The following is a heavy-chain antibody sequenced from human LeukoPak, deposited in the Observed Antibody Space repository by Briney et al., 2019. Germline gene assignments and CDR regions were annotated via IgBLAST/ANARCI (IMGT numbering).Heavy chain of an antibody. CDR3: ARDCTSTSCPYYYYYYMDV. CDR1: GYTFTSYG. J-gene: IGHJ6*03. V-gene: IGHV1-18*01. Sequence: ASVKVPCKASGYTFTSYGISWVRQAPGQGLEWMGWISAYNGNTNYAQKLQGRVTTTTDTSTSTAYMELRSLRSDDTAVYYRARDCTSTSCPYYYYYYMDVWGKGTTVTVSS. D-gene: IGHD2-2*01. CDR2: ISAYNGNT.